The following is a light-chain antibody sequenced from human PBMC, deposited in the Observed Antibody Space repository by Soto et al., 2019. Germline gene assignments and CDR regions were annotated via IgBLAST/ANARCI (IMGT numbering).Light chain of an antibody. V-gene: IGKV1-9*01. J-gene: IGKJ2*01. Sequence: DIHLTQSPSFLSASVGDRVTVTCRASQDISTYLALFQQKPGKAPQLLVYPASTLQGGVPSRFSGRGSGTEFSLTISSLQPEDFATYYCQQLRTYPYTFGQGTKLDIK. CDR2: PAS. CDR3: QQLRTYPYT. CDR1: QDISTY.